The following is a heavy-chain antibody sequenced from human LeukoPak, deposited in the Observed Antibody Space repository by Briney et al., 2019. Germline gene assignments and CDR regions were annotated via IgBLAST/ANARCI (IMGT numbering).Heavy chain of an antibody. Sequence: GGSLRLSCAASEFTFSDYYMSWIRQAPGKGLEWVSYISSSGSTIYYADSVKGRFTISRDKAKNSLYLQMNSLRAEDTAVYYCAIPSIWSGHWGLDYWGQGTLVTVSS. CDR2: ISSSGSTI. V-gene: IGHV3-11*04. CDR1: EFTFSDYY. CDR3: AIPSIWSGHWGLDY. J-gene: IGHJ4*02. D-gene: IGHD3-3*01.